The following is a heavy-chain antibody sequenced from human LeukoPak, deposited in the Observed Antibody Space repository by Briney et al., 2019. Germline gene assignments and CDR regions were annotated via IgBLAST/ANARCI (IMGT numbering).Heavy chain of an antibody. CDR2: ISSSSSYI. CDR3: ARDVGNDPLYYYYGMDV. Sequence: GGSLRLSCAASGFTFSSYSMNWVRQAPGKGLEWVSSISSSSSYIYYADSVKGRFTISRDNSKNTLYLQMNSLRAEDTAVYYCARDVGNDPLYYYYGMDVWGQGTTVTVSS. CDR1: GFTFSSYS. D-gene: IGHD4-23*01. J-gene: IGHJ6*02. V-gene: IGHV3-21*01.